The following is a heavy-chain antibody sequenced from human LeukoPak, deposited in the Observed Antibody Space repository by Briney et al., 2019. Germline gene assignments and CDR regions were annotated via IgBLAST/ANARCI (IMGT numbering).Heavy chain of an antibody. Sequence: PSETLSLTCAVYGGSFSGYYWSWIRQPPGKGLEWIGEINHSGSTNYNPPLKSRVTISVDTSKNQFSMKLSSVTAADTAVYYCARGRGCRAAAGTLYWGQGTLVTVSS. J-gene: IGHJ4*02. V-gene: IGHV4-34*01. CDR3: ARGRGCRAAAGTLY. CDR1: GGSFSGYY. D-gene: IGHD6-13*01. CDR2: INHSGST.